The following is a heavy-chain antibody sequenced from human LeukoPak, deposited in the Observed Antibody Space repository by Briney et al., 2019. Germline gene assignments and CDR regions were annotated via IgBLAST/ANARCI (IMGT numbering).Heavy chain of an antibody. CDR3: ARGRGYSYGHNKKYYFDY. Sequence: ASVKVSCKASGYTFTGYYMHWVRQAPGQGLECMGWINPNSGGTNYAQKFQGRVTMTRDTSISTAYMELSRLRSDDTAVYYCARGRGYSYGHNKKYYFDYWGQGTLVTVSS. J-gene: IGHJ4*02. CDR1: GYTFTGYY. D-gene: IGHD5-18*01. V-gene: IGHV1-2*02. CDR2: INPNSGGT.